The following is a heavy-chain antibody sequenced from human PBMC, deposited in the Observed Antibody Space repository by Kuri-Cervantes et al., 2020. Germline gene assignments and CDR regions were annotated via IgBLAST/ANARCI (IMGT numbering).Heavy chain of an antibody. Sequence: GGSLRLSCAASGFTFSDYYMSWIRQAPGKGLEWVAVISYDGSNKYYADSVKGRFTISRDNSKNTLYLQMNSLRAEDTAVYYCAKVRDCSGGSCYGPRYYYGMDVWGQGTTVTVSS. D-gene: IGHD2-15*01. CDR3: AKVRDCSGGSCYGPRYYYGMDV. J-gene: IGHJ6*02. CDR1: GFTFSDYY. V-gene: IGHV3-30*18. CDR2: ISYDGSNK.